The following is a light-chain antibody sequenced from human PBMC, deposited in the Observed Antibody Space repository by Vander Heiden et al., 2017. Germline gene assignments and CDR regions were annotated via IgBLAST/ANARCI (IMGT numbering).Light chain of an antibody. CDR2: DVT. CDR1: SSDVGGYDF. V-gene: IGLV2-14*03. J-gene: IGLJ1*01. CDR3: TSYTGSSTLYV. Sequence: HSALTQPASVSGSPGQSIANSCTGTSSDVGGYDFVSWYQQHPGKAPKLMIYDVTKRPSGVSDRFSGSKSGNTASLTISGLQAEDEADYYCTSYTGSSTLYVFGTGTRVTVL.